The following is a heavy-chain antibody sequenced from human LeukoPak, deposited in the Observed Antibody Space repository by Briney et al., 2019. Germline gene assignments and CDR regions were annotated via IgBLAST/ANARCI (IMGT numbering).Heavy chain of an antibody. D-gene: IGHD5-24*01. CDR3: AREGEMATQGFDI. Sequence: GASVKVSCKASGYTFTSYYMHWVRQAPGQGLEWIGIINPSCGSTSYAQNLQGRGTMTRDTSTSPVYIELGSLRSEEPAVYYCAREGEMATQGFDICGEGKIVTVSS. V-gene: IGHV1-46*01. CDR1: GYTFTSYY. CDR2: INPSCGST. J-gene: IGHJ3*02.